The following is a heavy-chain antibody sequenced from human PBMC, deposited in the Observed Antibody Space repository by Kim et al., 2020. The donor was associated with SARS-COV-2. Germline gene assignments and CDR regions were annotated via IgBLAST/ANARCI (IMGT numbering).Heavy chain of an antibody. V-gene: IGHV6-1*01. J-gene: IGHJ4*02. CDR3: ARDLPGTTPFDY. D-gene: IGHD1-1*01. Sequence: DYAGSVKSRITINPDTSKNQFSLQLNSVTPEDTAVYYCARDLPGTTPFDYWGQGTLVTVSS.